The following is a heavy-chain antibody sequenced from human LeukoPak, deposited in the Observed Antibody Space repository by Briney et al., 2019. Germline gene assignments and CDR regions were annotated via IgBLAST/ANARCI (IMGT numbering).Heavy chain of an antibody. CDR3: ARGFAPAYNFGVFDG. V-gene: IGHV3-53*01. D-gene: IGHD5-18*01. J-gene: IGHJ4*02. CDR1: GFSVSNNY. Sequence: PGGSLRLSCAASGFSVSNNYMIWVRQAPGKGLECVSLLYTGGETNYADSVKGRFTISRDNSKNTVSLQMNSLRAEDTAVYYCARGFAPAYNFGVFDGWGQGTLVTVSS. CDR2: LYTGGET.